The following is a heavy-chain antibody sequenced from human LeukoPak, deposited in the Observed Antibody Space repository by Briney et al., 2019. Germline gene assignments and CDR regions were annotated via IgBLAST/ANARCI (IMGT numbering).Heavy chain of an antibody. CDR3: ARAYGDPGSYAFDI. CDR2: ISSSSSTI. D-gene: IGHD4-17*01. Sequence: PGGSLRLSCAASGFTLSSYSMNWVRQAPGKGLEWDSHISSSSSTIYYADSVKGRFTISRDNAKNSLYLQMNSLRAEDTAVYYCARAYGDPGSYAFDIWGQGTMVTVSS. V-gene: IGHV3-48*01. J-gene: IGHJ3*02. CDR1: GFTLSSYS.